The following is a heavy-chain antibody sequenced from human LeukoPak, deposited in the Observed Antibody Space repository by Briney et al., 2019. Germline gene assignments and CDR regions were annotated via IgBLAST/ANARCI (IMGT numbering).Heavy chain of an antibody. Sequence: SETLSLTCAVYGGSFSGYYWSWIRQPPGKGLEWIGEINHSGSTNYNPSLKSRVTISVDTSKNQFSLKLSSVTAADTAVYYCARGSYDYVWGSYRYRRSYYFDYWGQGTLVTVSS. CDR3: ARGSYDYVWGSYRYRRSYYFDY. CDR1: GGSFSGYY. J-gene: IGHJ4*02. V-gene: IGHV4-34*01. D-gene: IGHD3-16*02. CDR2: INHSGST.